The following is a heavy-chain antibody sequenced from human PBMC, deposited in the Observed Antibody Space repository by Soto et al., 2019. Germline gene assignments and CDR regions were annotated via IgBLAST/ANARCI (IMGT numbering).Heavy chain of an antibody. J-gene: IGHJ3*02. CDR2: INPSGGST. Sequence: ASVKVSCKASGYTFTSYYMHWVRQAPGQGLERMGIINPSGGSTSYAQKFQGRVTMTRDTSTSTVYMELSSLRSEDTAVYYCARDTHDSSGYPAQHDAFDIWGQGTMVTVSS. CDR3: ARDTHDSSGYPAQHDAFDI. D-gene: IGHD3-22*01. CDR1: GYTFTSYY. V-gene: IGHV1-46*01.